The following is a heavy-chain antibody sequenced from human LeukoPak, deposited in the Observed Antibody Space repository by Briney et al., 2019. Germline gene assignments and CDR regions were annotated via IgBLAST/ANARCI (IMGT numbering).Heavy chain of an antibody. J-gene: IGHJ3*02. Sequence: PGGSLRLSCAASGFTFSSYAMYWVRQAPGKGLEWVLGVSDSGDGTHYADSVKGRFTISRDNSKNTLYLQMNSLRAEDTAVYYCARESETLFDAFDIWGQGTMVTVSS. V-gene: IGHV3-23*01. CDR2: VSDSGDGT. CDR1: GFTFSSYA. CDR3: ARESETLFDAFDI. D-gene: IGHD1-26*01.